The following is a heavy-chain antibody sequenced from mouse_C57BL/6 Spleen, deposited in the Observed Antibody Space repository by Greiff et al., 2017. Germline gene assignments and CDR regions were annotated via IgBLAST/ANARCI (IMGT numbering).Heavy chain of an antibody. V-gene: IGHV2-2*01. CDR1: GFSLTSYG. J-gene: IGHJ1*03. CDR2: IWSGGST. Sequence: VQLQQSGPGLVQPSQSLSITCTVSGFSLTSYGVHWVRQSPGKGLEWLGVIWSGGSTDYNAAFISRLSISKDNSKSQYFFKMNSLQADDTAIYYCARNGQLRPYWYFDVWGTGTTVTVSS. CDR3: ARNGQLRPYWYFDV. D-gene: IGHD3-2*02.